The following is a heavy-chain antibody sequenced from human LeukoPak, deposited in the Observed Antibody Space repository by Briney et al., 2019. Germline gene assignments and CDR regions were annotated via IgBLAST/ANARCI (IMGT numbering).Heavy chain of an antibody. D-gene: IGHD1-26*01. CDR3: ARRVYSGSYYRFDY. V-gene: IGHV4-39*07. J-gene: IGHJ4*02. CDR2: MYYSGST. CDR1: GGSISSSSYY. Sequence: SETLSLTCTVSGGSISSSSYYWGWIRQPPGKGLEWIGSMYYSGSTYYNPSLKSRVTISVDTSKNQFSLKLSSMTAADTAVYYCARRVYSGSYYRFDYWGQGTLVTVSS.